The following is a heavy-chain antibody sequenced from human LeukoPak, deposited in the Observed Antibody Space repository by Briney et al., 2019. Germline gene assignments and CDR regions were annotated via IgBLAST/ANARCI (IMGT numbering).Heavy chain of an antibody. Sequence: GGSLRLSCAASGFTFSSYGMSWVRQAPGKGLEWVSSISGSSGNTYYADSVKGRYSISRDNSKNTVFLQINRLRAEDTAIYYCANWGAGTKGLYWGQGTLVTVSS. CDR2: ISGSSGNT. CDR1: GFTFSSYG. V-gene: IGHV3-23*01. J-gene: IGHJ4*02. D-gene: IGHD1-1*01. CDR3: ANWGAGTKGLY.